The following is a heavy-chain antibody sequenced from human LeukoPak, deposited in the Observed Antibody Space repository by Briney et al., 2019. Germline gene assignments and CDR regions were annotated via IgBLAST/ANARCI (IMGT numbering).Heavy chain of an antibody. Sequence: GGSLRLSCAASGFTFSSYSMNWVRQAPGKGLEWVSSISSSSSYIYYADSVKGRFTISRDNAKNSLYLQMNSLRAEDTAVYYCARSSHYYDSSGYYPLYWGQGTLVTVSS. V-gene: IGHV3-21*01. J-gene: IGHJ4*02. CDR2: ISSSSSYI. CDR1: GFTFSSYS. D-gene: IGHD3-22*01. CDR3: ARSSHYYDSSGYYPLY.